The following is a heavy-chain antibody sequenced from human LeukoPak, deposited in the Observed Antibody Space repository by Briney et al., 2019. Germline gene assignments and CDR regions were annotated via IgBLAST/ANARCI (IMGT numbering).Heavy chain of an antibody. Sequence: ASVKVSCKASGYTFTSYGISWVRQAPGQGLEWMGWISAYNGNTNYAQKLQGRVTMTTDTSTSTAYMEPRSLRSDDTAVYYCARYSYCTNGVCYMDHPYYYYYYGMDVWGQGTTVTVSS. CDR2: ISAYNGNT. V-gene: IGHV1-18*01. J-gene: IGHJ6*02. CDR3: ARYSYCTNGVCYMDHPYYYYYYGMDV. CDR1: GYTFTSYG. D-gene: IGHD2-8*01.